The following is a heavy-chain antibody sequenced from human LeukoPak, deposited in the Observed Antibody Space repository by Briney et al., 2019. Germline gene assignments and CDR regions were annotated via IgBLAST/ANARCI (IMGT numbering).Heavy chain of an antibody. D-gene: IGHD3-9*01. CDR3: ARATGAGLRYFDWLFPESYYFDY. CDR2: INLSGGST. V-gene: IGHV1-46*01. J-gene: IGHJ4*02. Sequence: GASVKVSCKASGYTFTSYYMHWVRQAPGQGLEWMGIINLSGGSTSYAQKFQGRVTMTRDTSTSTVYMELSSLRSEDTAVYYCARATGAGLRYFDWLFPESYYFDYWGQGTLVTVSS. CDR1: GYTFTSYY.